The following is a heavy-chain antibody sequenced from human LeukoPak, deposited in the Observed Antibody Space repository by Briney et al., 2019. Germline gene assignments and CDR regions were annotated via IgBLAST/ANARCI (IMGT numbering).Heavy chain of an antibody. CDR2: IYYSGST. J-gene: IGHJ6*02. CDR3: ARGYYDFWSGYSYYYGMDV. Sequence: SETLSLTCTVSGGSISSYYWSWIRQPPGKGLEWIGDIYYSGSTNYNPSLKSRVTISVDTTKNQFSLKLSSVSAADTAVYYCARGYYDFWSGYSYYYGMDVWGQGTTVTVSS. CDR1: GGSISSYY. V-gene: IGHV4-59*01. D-gene: IGHD3-3*01.